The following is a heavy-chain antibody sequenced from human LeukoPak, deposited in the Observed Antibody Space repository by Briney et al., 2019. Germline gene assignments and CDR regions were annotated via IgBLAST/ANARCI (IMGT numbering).Heavy chain of an antibody. Sequence: PGGSLRLSCAASGFTFSSYAMSWVRQAPGKGLEWVSAISGSGGSTYYADSVQGRFTISRDYSKNTLYLQMNSLRAEDTAIYYCAKDLVVVVGDAFDIWGQGTMVTVSS. CDR2: ISGSGGST. V-gene: IGHV3-23*01. D-gene: IGHD2-15*01. CDR1: GFTFSSYA. CDR3: AKDLVVVVGDAFDI. J-gene: IGHJ3*02.